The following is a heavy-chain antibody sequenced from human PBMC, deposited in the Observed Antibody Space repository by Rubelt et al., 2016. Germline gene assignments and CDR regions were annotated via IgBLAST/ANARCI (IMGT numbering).Heavy chain of an antibody. CDR2: INPNSGGT. V-gene: IGHV1-2*02. D-gene: IGHD3-22*01. Sequence: QVQLVQSGAEVKKPGASVKVSCKASGYTFTGYYMHWVRQAPGQGLEWMGWINPNSGGTNYAQKCKGRVTMTRDTSISTAYMGLSRLRSDDTAVYYCARFAIGGHSSGYLCDYWGQGTLVTVSS. J-gene: IGHJ4*02. CDR1: GYTFTGYY. CDR3: ARFAIGGHSSGYLCDY.